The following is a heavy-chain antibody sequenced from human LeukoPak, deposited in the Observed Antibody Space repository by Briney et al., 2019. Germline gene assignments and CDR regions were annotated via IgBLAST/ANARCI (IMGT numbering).Heavy chain of an antibody. D-gene: IGHD2-8*02. V-gene: IGHV3-30*03. Sequence: GGSLRLSCAASGFTFSSYGMHWVRQAPGKGLEWVAVMSYDGNNIYYADSVKGRFTISRDNSKSTLYLQMNSLRTEDTAVYYCARESLSGALGDYWGQGTLVTVSS. CDR2: MSYDGNNI. CDR3: ARESLSGALGDY. J-gene: IGHJ4*02. CDR1: GFTFSSYG.